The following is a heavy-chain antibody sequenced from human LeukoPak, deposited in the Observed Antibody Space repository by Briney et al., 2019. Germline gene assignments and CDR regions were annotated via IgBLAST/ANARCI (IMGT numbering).Heavy chain of an antibody. Sequence: GGSLRLSCAASGFTFSNYWMHWVRQAPGKGLVWVSRINSDGSSTTSADSVKGRFTISRDNAKNTLYLQVNSLRAEDTAVYYCAKGGATVIDYWGQGTLVTVSS. V-gene: IGHV3-74*01. CDR1: GFTFSNYW. J-gene: IGHJ4*02. CDR2: INSDGSST. D-gene: IGHD4-17*01. CDR3: AKGGATVIDY.